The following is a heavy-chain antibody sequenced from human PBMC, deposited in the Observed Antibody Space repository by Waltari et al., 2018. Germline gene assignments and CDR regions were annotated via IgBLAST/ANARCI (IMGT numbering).Heavy chain of an antibody. CDR2: INPNSGGT. CDR1: GYTFTGYY. D-gene: IGHD6-13*01. Sequence: QVQLVQSGAEVKKPGASVKVSCKASGYTFTGYYMHWVRQAPGQGLEWMGRINPNSGGTNYAQRFQGRVTMTRDTSISTAYMELSMLTSDDTALYYCARDRAAAGYWFDPWGQGTLVTVSS. J-gene: IGHJ5*02. CDR3: ARDRAAAGYWFDP. V-gene: IGHV1-2*06.